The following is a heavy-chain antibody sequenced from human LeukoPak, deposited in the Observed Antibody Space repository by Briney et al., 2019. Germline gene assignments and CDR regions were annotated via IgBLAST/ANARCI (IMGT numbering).Heavy chain of an antibody. CDR3: ARQSRDGSKTRGYYFDH. CDR1: GSIFTDYW. CDR2: IYPADSDT. D-gene: IGHD5-24*01. V-gene: IGHV5-51*01. Sequence: GESLQISCKSSGSIFTDYWIGWVRQLPGKGLESMGIIYPADSDTAYSPFFQGQVTISADKSISTVYLQWSSLKASDTAMYYCARQSRDGSKTRGYYFDHWGQGTLVTVSS. J-gene: IGHJ4*02.